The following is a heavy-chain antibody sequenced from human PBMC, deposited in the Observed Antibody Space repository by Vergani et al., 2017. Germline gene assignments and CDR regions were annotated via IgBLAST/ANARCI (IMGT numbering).Heavy chain of an antibody. D-gene: IGHD2-2*01. Sequence: QVQLQQWGAGLLNPSETLSLTCAVYGGSFSGYYWSWIRQPPGKGLEWIGEINHSGSTNYNPSLKSRVTISVDTSKNQFSLKLSSVTAADTAVYYCARKGIGYCSSTSCSSFDYWGQGTLVTVSS. CDR2: INHSGST. CDR1: GGSFSGYY. V-gene: IGHV4-34*01. CDR3: ARKGIGYCSSTSCSSFDY. J-gene: IGHJ4*02.